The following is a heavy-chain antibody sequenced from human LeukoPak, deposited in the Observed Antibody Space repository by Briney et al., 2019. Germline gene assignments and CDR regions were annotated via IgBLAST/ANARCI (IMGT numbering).Heavy chain of an antibody. V-gene: IGHV3-23*01. CDR3: AKDPTIFGVVSDY. Sequence: PGGSLRLSCAASGFTFSSYGMHWVRQAPGKGLEWVSTIGGGGVSRYYADSVKGQFTISRDNSKNTLYLQMNSLRAEDTAVYYCAKDPTIFGVVSDYWGQGTLVTVSS. CDR2: IGGGGVSR. J-gene: IGHJ4*02. CDR1: GFTFSSYG. D-gene: IGHD3-3*01.